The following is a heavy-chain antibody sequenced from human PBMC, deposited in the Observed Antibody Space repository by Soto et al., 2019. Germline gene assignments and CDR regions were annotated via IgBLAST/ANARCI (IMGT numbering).Heavy chain of an antibody. Sequence: EVQLLESGGGLVQPGGSLRLSCAASGFTFSSYAMSWVRHAPGKGLEWVSAISGSGGSTYYADSVKGRFTISRDNSKNTLYLQMNSLRAEDTAVYYCAKGGDKSLRWFGAVDYWGPGTLVTVSS. CDR2: ISGSGGST. V-gene: IGHV3-23*01. D-gene: IGHD3-10*01. CDR1: GFTFSSYA. CDR3: AKGGDKSLRWFGAVDY. J-gene: IGHJ4*02.